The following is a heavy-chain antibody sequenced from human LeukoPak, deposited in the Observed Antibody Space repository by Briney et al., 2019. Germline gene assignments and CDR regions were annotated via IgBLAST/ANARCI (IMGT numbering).Heavy chain of an antibody. J-gene: IGHJ4*02. V-gene: IGHV3-23*01. Sequence: PGGSLRLSCAASGFTFSSYGMHWVRQAPGKGLEWVSTISGSGGSTYYADSVKGRFTISRDNSKNTLYLQMNSLRAEDTAVYYCAKRRDSSGYHLDYWGQGTLVTVSS. CDR2: ISGSGGST. CDR3: AKRRDSSGYHLDY. CDR1: GFTFSSYG. D-gene: IGHD3-22*01.